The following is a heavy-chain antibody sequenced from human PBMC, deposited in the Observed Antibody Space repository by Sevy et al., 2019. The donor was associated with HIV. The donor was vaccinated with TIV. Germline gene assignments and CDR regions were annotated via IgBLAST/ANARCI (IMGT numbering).Heavy chain of an antibody. Sequence: ASVKVSCKASGGTFCTYIINWVRQAPGQRLEWMGGVIATVNMANCAQKFQGRVTITADGSTSTAYMEQSSLTSEDTAIYYCATAMPCGGDCYYFDSWGQGTRVTVSS. D-gene: IGHD2-21*02. CDR2: VIATVNMA. J-gene: IGHJ4*02. CDR1: GGTFCTYI. V-gene: IGHV1-69*10. CDR3: ATAMPCGGDCYYFDS.